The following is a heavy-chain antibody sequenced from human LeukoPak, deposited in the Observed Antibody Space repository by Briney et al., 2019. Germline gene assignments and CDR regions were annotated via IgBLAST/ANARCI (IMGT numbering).Heavy chain of an antibody. CDR2: TYHRSKWHH. CDR1: GDSVSSNSAA. D-gene: IGHD4-17*01. CDR3: VRDGGTSVTTWFDY. J-gene: IGHJ4*02. Sequence: SQTLSLTCAISGDSVSSNSAAWNWIRQSPSRGLEWLVRTYHRSKWHHEYAVSVKSRITIDPDTSKNQFSLQLNSVTPEDSAVYYCVRDGGTSVTTWFDYWGQGTLVTVSS. V-gene: IGHV6-1*01.